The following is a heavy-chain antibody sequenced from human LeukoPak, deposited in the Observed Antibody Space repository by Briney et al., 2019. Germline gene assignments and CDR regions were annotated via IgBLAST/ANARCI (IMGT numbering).Heavy chain of an antibody. CDR3: ARGTTMIVVVITAPHYFDY. D-gene: IGHD3-22*01. J-gene: IGHJ4*02. Sequence: SETLSLTCAVYGGSFSGYYWSWIRQPPGKGLEWIGEINHSGSTNYNPSLKSRVTISVDTSKNQFSQKLSSVTAADTAVYYCARGTTMIVVVITAPHYFDYWGQGTLVTVSS. CDR2: INHSGST. CDR1: GGSFSGYY. V-gene: IGHV4-34*01.